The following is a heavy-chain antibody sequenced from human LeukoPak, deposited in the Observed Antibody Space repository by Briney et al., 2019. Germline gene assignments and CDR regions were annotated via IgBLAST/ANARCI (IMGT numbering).Heavy chain of an antibody. CDR3: ARESYDSSGYYWSSGPDAFDI. Sequence: GGSLRLSCAASGFTFSSYSMNWVRQAPGKGLEWVSSISSSSSYIYYADSVKGRFTISRDNSKSTLYLQMNSLRAEDTAVYYCARESYDSSGYYWSSGPDAFDIWGQGTMVTVSS. D-gene: IGHD3-22*01. CDR1: GFTFSSYS. CDR2: ISSSSSYI. V-gene: IGHV3-21*04. J-gene: IGHJ3*02.